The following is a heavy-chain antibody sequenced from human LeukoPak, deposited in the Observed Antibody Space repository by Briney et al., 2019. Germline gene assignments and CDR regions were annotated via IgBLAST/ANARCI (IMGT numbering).Heavy chain of an antibody. V-gene: IGHV3-21*01. CDR3: ARIYGGNSGGFDY. Sequence: GGSLRLSCAVSGFTFSTYNMTWVRQAPGKGLEWVSSITASSSYIYYADSVKGRFTISRDNAKNSLYLQMSSLRAEDTAVYYCARIYGGNSGGFDYWGQGALVTVSS. CDR1: GFTFSTYN. D-gene: IGHD4-23*01. J-gene: IGHJ4*02. CDR2: ITASSSYI.